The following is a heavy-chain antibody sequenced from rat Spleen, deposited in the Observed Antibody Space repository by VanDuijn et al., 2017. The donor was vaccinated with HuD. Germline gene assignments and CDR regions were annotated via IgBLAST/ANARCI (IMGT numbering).Heavy chain of an antibody. Sequence: EVQLVESDGGLVQPGRSLKLSCAASGFTFSDYYMAWVRQAPTKGLEWVATISYDGKNPYYRDSVKGRFTISRDNAKNTLYLQMDSLRSEDTATDYCTREIMFYFDYWGQGVMVTVSS. CDR2: ISYDGKNP. CDR3: TREIMFYFDY. V-gene: IGHV5-29*01. CDR1: GFTFSDYY. J-gene: IGHJ2*01. D-gene: IGHD1-5*01.